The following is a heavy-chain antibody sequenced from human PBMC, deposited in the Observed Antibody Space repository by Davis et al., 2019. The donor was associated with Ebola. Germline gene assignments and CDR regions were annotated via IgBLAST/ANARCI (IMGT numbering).Heavy chain of an antibody. CDR3: ARRIAARPNWFDP. D-gene: IGHD6-6*01. CDR1: GFTFSSYA. J-gene: IGHJ5*02. Sequence: GGSLRLSCAASGFTFSSYAISWVRQAPGQGLEWMGRIIPILGIANYAQKFQGRVTITADESTSTAYMELSSLRSEDTAVYYCARRIAARPNWFDPWGQGTLVTVSS. V-gene: IGHV1-69*04. CDR2: IIPILGIA.